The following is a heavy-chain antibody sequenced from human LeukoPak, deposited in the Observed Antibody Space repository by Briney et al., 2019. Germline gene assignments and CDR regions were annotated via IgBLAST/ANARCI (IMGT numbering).Heavy chain of an antibody. CDR3: ARDNEEWFYFDY. J-gene: IGHJ4*02. CDR2: IWYDGSNK. CDR1: VFTFSSYC. Sequence: GRSLRLSCAASVFTFSSYCMHWVRQAPGKGLEWVAVIWYDGSNKYYADSVKGRFTISRDNSKNTLYLQMNSLRAEDTAVYYCARDNEEWFYFDYWGQGTLVTVSS. D-gene: IGHD3-3*01. V-gene: IGHV3-33*01.